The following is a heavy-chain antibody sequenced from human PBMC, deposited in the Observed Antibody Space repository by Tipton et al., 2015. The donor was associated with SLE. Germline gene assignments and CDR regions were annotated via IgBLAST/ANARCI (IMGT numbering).Heavy chain of an antibody. V-gene: IGHV4-31*03. CDR1: GGSISSGGYY. CDR2: IYYSGST. J-gene: IGHJ5*02. CDR3: ARGAQEGRRWLQPTPNNWFDP. Sequence: TLSLTCTVSGGSISSGGYYWSWIRQHPGKGLEWIGYIYYSGSTYYNPSLKSRVTISVDTSKNQFSLKLSSVTAADTAVYYCARGAQEGRRWLQPTPNNWFDPWGQGTLVTVSS. D-gene: IGHD5-24*01.